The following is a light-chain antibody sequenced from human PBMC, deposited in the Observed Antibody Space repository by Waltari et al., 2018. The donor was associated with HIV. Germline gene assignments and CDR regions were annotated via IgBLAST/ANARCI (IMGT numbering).Light chain of an antibody. Sequence: QSVLTQPPSVSGAPGQRVTISCTGSSSNIGAGYDVLWYQQLPGTAPKPLIYGNSNRPSGVPDRFSGSKSGTSASLAITGLQAEDEADYYCQSYDSSLSGSVFGGGTKLTVL. CDR1: SSNIGAGYD. CDR2: GNS. V-gene: IGLV1-40*01. J-gene: IGLJ2*01. CDR3: QSYDSSLSGSV.